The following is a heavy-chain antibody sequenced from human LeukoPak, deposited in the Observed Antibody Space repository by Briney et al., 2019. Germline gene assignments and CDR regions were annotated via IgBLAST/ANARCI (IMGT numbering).Heavy chain of an antibody. CDR3: ARDPWYYDSSGYHYFDY. J-gene: IGHJ4*02. CDR1: GFTFSSYA. Sequence: GGSLRLSCAASGFTFSSYAMHWVRQAPGKGLEWVAVISYDGSNKYYADSVKGRFTISRDNSKNTLYLQMNSLRAEDTAVYYCARDPWYYDSSGYHYFDYWGQGTLVTVSS. D-gene: IGHD3-22*01. CDR2: ISYDGSNK. V-gene: IGHV3-30*04.